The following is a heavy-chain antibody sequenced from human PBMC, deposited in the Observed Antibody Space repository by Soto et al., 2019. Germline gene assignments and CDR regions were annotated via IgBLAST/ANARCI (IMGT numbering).Heavy chain of an antibody. CDR3: ARDYGRNWTPYFDY. D-gene: IGHD1-1*01. V-gene: IGHV3-21*01. CDR2: ISSSSSYI. CDR1: GFTFSSYS. J-gene: IGHJ4*02. Sequence: AGGSLRLSCAASGFTFSSYSMNWVRQAPGKGLEWVSSISSSSSYIYYADSVKGRFTISRDNAKNSLYLQMNSLRAEDTAVYYCARDYGRNWTPYFDYWGQGTLVTVSS.